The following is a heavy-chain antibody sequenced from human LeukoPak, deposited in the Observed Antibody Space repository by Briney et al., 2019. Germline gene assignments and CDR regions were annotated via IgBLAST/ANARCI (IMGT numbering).Heavy chain of an antibody. CDR2: IRYDGSNK. D-gene: IGHD3-22*01. J-gene: IGHJ4*02. CDR3: AKDIVIRSDYYDSSGPDY. Sequence: GSLRLSCAASGFTFSSYGMHWVRQAPGKGLEWVAFIRYDGSNKYYADSVKGRFTISRDNSKNTLYLQMNSLRAEDTAVYYCAKDIVIRSDYYDSSGPDYWGQGTLVTVSS. V-gene: IGHV3-30*02. CDR1: GFTFSSYG.